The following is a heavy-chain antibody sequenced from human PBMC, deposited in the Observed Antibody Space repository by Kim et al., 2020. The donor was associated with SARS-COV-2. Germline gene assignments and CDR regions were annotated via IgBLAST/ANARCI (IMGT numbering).Heavy chain of an antibody. Sequence: SETLSLTCTVSGGSISSGGYYWSWIRQHPGKGLEWIGYIYYSGSTYYNPSLKSRVTISVDTSKNQFSLKLSSVTAAATAVYYWARDERDSYGRFDPWGQGTLVTVSS. V-gene: IGHV4-31*03. D-gene: IGHD5-18*01. J-gene: IGHJ5*02. CDR1: GGSISSGGYY. CDR2: IYYSGST. CDR3: ARDERDSYGRFDP.